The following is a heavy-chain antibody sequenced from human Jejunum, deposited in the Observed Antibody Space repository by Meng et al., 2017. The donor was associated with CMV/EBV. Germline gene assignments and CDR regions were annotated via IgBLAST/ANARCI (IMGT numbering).Heavy chain of an antibody. CDR1: AGPISGYY. V-gene: IGHV4-4*07. CDR2: IYTSGST. J-gene: IGHJ5*02. CDR3: ARESGSYYWFDP. D-gene: IGHD1-26*01. Sequence: QVLLQASGPGLVKSSETLSLTCFVSAGPISGYYWSWIRQPVGKGLEWIGRIYTSGSTHYNPSLKSRLTMSVDLAKNQISLKLSSVTAADTAVYYCARESGSYYWFDPWGQGTLVTVSS.